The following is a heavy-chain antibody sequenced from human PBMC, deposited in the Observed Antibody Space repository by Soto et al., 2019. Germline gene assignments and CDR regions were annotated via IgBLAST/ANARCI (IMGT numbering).Heavy chain of an antibody. CDR2: IYYSGST. D-gene: IGHD6-19*01. CDR1: GGSISSGDYY. Sequence: SETLSLTCTVSGGSISSGDYYWSWIRQPPGKGLEWIGYIYYSGSTYYNPSLKSRVTISVDTSKNQFSLKLSSVTAADTAVYYCARDPSIAVAVNPDAFDIWGQGTMVTVSS. V-gene: IGHV4-30-4*01. CDR3: ARDPSIAVAVNPDAFDI. J-gene: IGHJ3*02.